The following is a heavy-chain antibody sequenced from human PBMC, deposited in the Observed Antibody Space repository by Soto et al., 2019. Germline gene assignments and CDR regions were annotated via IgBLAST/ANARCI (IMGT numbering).Heavy chain of an antibody. Sequence: SETLSLTCTVSGGSISSYYWSWIRQPPGKGLEWIGYIYYSGSTNYNPSLKSRVTISVDTSKNQFSLKLSSVTAADTAVYYWARALVATGIVGATTAFDIWGQGTMVTVSS. V-gene: IGHV4-59*01. CDR1: GGSISSYY. D-gene: IGHD1-26*01. J-gene: IGHJ3*02. CDR3: ARALVATGIVGATTAFDI. CDR2: IYYSGST.